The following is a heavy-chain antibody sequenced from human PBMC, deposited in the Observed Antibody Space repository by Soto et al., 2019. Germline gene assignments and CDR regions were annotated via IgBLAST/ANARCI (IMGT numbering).Heavy chain of an antibody. CDR2: IKSKTDGGTT. Sequence: VQLVESGGGVVQPGRSLRLSCAASGFTFSNAWMSWVRQAPGKGLEWVGRIKSKTDGGTTDYAAPVKGRFTISRDDSKNTLYLQMNSLKTEDTAVYYCTTQRRGTGYFQHWGQGTLVTVSS. CDR1: GFTFSNAW. V-gene: IGHV3-15*01. CDR3: TTQRRGTGYFQH. J-gene: IGHJ1*01.